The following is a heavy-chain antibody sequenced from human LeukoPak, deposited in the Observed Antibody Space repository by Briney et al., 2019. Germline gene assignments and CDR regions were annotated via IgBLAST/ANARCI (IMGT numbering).Heavy chain of an antibody. CDR1: GGSISSYY. CDR3: ARAYYDFWSGYYGYYMYV. V-gene: IGHV4-59*01. J-gene: IGHJ6*03. Sequence: PSETLSLTCTVSGGSISSYYWSWIRQPPGKGLEWIGYIYYSGSTNYNPSLKSRVTISVDTSKNQFSLKLSSVTAADTAVYYCARAYYDFWSGYYGYYMYVWGKGTTVTVSS. CDR2: IYYSGST. D-gene: IGHD3-3*01.